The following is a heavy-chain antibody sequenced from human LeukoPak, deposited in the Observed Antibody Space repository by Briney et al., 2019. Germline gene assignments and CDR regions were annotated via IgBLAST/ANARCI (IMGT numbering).Heavy chain of an antibody. CDR1: GFAVSSNY. Sequence: GGSLGLSCAASGFAVSSNYMSWVRQPPGKGLEWLSLIDSSGNTFYADSVKGRFTISRDYLKNTLFLQMNSLRAEDTALYYCARDPVVASPGPFYYDYMDVWGKGTTVTVSS. CDR3: ARDPVVASPGPFYYDYMDV. CDR2: IDSSGNT. V-gene: IGHV3-53*01. D-gene: IGHD6-13*01. J-gene: IGHJ6*03.